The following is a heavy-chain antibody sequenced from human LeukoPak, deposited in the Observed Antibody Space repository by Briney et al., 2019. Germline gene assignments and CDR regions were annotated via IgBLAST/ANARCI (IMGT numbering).Heavy chain of an antibody. D-gene: IGHD3-9*01. Sequence: GESLKISCAASGFTFSSYWMHWVRQAPGMGLVWVSRISGDGSSTSYADSVKGRFTISRDNAKNTLYLQMNSLRAEDTAVYYCARLDILTGNYYYFNFWGQGTLVTVSS. CDR2: ISGDGSST. J-gene: IGHJ4*02. V-gene: IGHV3-74*01. CDR3: ARLDILTGNYYYFNF. CDR1: GFTFSSYW.